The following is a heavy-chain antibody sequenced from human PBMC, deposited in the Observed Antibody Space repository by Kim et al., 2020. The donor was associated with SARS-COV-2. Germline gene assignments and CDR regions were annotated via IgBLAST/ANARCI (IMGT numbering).Heavy chain of an antibody. J-gene: IGHJ4*02. V-gene: IGHV5-51*01. Sequence: YSPSFQGQVTFSVDKSISTAYLQWSSLKASDTAMYYCARGSSGYYYLSDYWGQGTLVTVSS. CDR3: ARGSSGYYYLSDY. D-gene: IGHD3-22*01.